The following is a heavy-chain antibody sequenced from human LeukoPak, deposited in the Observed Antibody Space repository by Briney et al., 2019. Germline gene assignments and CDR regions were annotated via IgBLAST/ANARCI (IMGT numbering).Heavy chain of an antibody. CDR3: ARDQAYSSSTDKGGYYYYYGMDV. V-gene: IGHV3-23*01. CDR2: ISGSGGST. Sequence: PGGSLRLSCAASGLTFSSYAMSWVRQAPGKGLEWVSAISGSGGSTYYADSVKGRFTISRDNSKNTLYLQMNSLRAEDTAVYYCARDQAYSSSTDKGGYYYYYGMDVWGQGTTVTVSS. D-gene: IGHD6-6*01. J-gene: IGHJ6*02. CDR1: GLTFSSYA.